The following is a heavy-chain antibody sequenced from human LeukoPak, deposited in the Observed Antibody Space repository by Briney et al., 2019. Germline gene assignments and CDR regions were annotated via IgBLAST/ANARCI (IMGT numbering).Heavy chain of an antibody. CDR3: ARDLIGGPAYDFRSGPLGY. J-gene: IGHJ4*02. V-gene: IGHV1-46*01. D-gene: IGHD3-3*01. CDR2: INPSGGST. Sequence: ASVKVSCKASGYTFTSYYMHWVRQAPGQGLEWMGIINPSGGSTSYAQKFQGRVTMTRDTSTSTVYMELSSLRSEDTAVYYCARDLIGGPAYDFRSGPLGYWGQGTLVTVSS. CDR1: GYTFTSYY.